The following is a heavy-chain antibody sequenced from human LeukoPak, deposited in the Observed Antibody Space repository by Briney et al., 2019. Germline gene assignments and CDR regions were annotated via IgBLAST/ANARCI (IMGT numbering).Heavy chain of an antibody. CDR2: ISWDGGST. V-gene: IGHV3-43*01. CDR3: ARGRSTGTYYFDS. D-gene: IGHD1-14*01. J-gene: IGHJ4*02. Sequence: GGSLRLSCAASGFTFDDYTMHWVRQAPGKGLEWVSLISWDGGSTYYADSVKGRFTISRDNSKNTLYLQMNSLRAEDTAVYYCARGRSTGTYYFDSWGQRTLVTVSS. CDR1: GFTFDDYT.